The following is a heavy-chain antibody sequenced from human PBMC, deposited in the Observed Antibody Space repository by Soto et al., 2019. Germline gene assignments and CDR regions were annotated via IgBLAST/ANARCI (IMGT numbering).Heavy chain of an antibody. D-gene: IGHD4-17*01. Sequence: PVGSLRLSCAASGFTFSLYEMSWVRQAPGKGLEWISYISTSGSPIYYADSVKGRFTISRDNTKNSLYLQMNSLRAEDTAVYYCARDGYGDPYYYYAMDVWGQGATVTVSS. J-gene: IGHJ6*02. V-gene: IGHV3-48*03. CDR1: GFTFSLYE. CDR2: ISTSGSPI. CDR3: ARDGYGDPYYYYAMDV.